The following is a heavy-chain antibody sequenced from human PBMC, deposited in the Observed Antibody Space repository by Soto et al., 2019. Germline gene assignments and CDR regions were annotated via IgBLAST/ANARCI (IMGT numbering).Heavy chain of an antibody. V-gene: IGHV3-30-3*01. D-gene: IGHD1-26*01. J-gene: IGHJ4*02. CDR3: ARAWEPIRTLAGY. CDR2: ISYDGSNK. CDR1: GFTFSSYA. Sequence: QVQLVESGGGVVQPGRSLRLSCAASGFTFSSYAMHWVRQAPGKGLEWVAVISYDGSNKYYADSVKGRFTISRDNSKNTLYLQMNSLRAEDTPVYYCARAWEPIRTLAGYWGQGTLVTVSS.